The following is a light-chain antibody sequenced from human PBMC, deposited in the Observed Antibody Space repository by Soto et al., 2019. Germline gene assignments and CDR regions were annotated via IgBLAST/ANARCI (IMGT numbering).Light chain of an antibody. Sequence: DIQMTQSPSTLSASVGARVTITCRAGQGISNFSACEQKKPGKAPKLLIYAASSLQSGVASIFSGGGSGTDFTLTSSSLQPEDFATYYCQQSYSTPPTFGQGTKVDI. CDR3: QQSYSTPPT. CDR2: AAS. CDR1: QGISNF. V-gene: IGKV1-39*01. J-gene: IGKJ1*01.